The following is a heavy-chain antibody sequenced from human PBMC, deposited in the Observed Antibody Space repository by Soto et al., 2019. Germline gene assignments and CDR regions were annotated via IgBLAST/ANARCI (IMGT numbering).Heavy chain of an antibody. CDR3: ARERREKIHDGYDIDY. Sequence: SETLSLTCTVSGASITGSFFWSWIRQPAGKGLEWIGRIYTNGNTDYNPSLNSRVTISIDTSKNQFSLKVTSMTAADTAVYYCARERREKIHDGYDIDYWGQGTLVTVSS. CDR1: GASITGSFF. V-gene: IGHV4-4*07. J-gene: IGHJ4*02. CDR2: IYTNGNT. D-gene: IGHD5-12*01.